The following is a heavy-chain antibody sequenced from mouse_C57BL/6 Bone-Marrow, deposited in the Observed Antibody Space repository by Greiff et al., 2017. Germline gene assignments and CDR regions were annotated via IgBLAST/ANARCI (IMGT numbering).Heavy chain of an antibody. V-gene: IGHV1-61*01. J-gene: IGHJ2*01. CDR1: GYTFTSYW. CDR2: IYPSDSET. D-gene: IGHD1-1*02. Sequence: VKLKQPGAELVRPGSSVKLSCKASGYTFTSYWMDWVKQRPGQGLEWIGNIYPSDSETHYNQKFKDKATLTVDKSSSTAYMQLSSLTSEDSAVYYCARGGRLVYFDYWCQGTTLTVSS. CDR3: ARGGRLVYFDY.